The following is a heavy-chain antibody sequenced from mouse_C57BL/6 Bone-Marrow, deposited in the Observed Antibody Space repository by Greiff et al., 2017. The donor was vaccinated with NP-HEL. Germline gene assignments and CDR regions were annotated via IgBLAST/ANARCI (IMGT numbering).Heavy chain of an antibody. J-gene: IGHJ3*01. CDR2: ISSGGSYT. CDR1: GFTFSSYG. V-gene: IGHV5-6*01. Sequence: EVKLMESGGDLVKPGGSLKLSCAASGFTFSSYGMSWVRQTPEKRLEWVATISSGGSYTYYPDSLKGRFTISRDNAKNTLYLQMSSLKSEDTAMYYCARQVLGGLRFAYWGQGTLVTVSA. CDR3: ARQVLGGLRFAY. D-gene: IGHD2-13*01.